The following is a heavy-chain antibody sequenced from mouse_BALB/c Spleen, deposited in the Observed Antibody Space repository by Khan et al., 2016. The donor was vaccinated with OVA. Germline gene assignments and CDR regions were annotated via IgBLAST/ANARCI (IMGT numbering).Heavy chain of an antibody. CDR1: GFSLTSYS. J-gene: IGHJ1*01. V-gene: IGHV2-9*02. Sequence: VQLQESGPGLVAPSQSLSITCTVSGFSLTSYSEHWVRQPPGKGLEWLGVIWADGGTNYNSALMSRLSITKDNSKSQVFLKMNSLQTDDTAIYYCDRRDDGYPEWYFDVWGAGTTVTVSS. CDR3: DRRDDGYPEWYFDV. CDR2: IWADGGT. D-gene: IGHD2-3*01.